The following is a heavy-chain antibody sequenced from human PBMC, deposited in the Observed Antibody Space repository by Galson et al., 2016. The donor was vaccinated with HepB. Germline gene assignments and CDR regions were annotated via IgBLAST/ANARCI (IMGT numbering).Heavy chain of an antibody. CDR3: ATEILTVTSHFDC. D-gene: IGHD4-17*01. V-gene: IGHV4-4*02. CDR2: IYHSGST. J-gene: IGHJ4*02. CDR1: GGSINNLNW. Sequence: SETLSLTCAVSGGSINNLNWWSWVRQPPGKGLEWIGEIYHSGSTKYNPSLKSRVTISVDKSRNQFSLKLTSMTAADTAVYYCATEILTVTSHFDCWGQGTLVTVSS.